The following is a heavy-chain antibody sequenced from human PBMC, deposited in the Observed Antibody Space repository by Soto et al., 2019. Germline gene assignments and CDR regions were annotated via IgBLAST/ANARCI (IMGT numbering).Heavy chain of an antibody. Sequence: GGSLRLSCETSGFTFSSYGMHWVRQAPGKGLEWVAVISFDGNSNYYSDSVKGRFTISRDNSKNMLYLQMSSLRAEDTAVYHCARVYDIAPQPPGLYCYYLICIEVWGQGTTVTVSS. D-gene: IGHD1-26*01. CDR1: GFTFSSYG. J-gene: IGHJ6*02. CDR2: ISFDGNSN. V-gene: IGHV3-30*19. CDR3: ARVYDIAPQPPGLYCYYLICIEV.